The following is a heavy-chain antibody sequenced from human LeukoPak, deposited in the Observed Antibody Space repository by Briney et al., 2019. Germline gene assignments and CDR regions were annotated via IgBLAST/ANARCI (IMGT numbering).Heavy chain of an antibody. D-gene: IGHD3-22*01. Sequence: GGSLRLSXAASGFTFSSYSMNWVRQAPGKGLEWVSSISSSSSYIYYADSVKGRFTISRDNAKNSLYLQMNSLRAEDTAVYYCARAAGDSSGYYHESYYFNYWGQGTLVTVSS. CDR2: ISSSSSYI. CDR3: ARAAGDSSGYYHESYYFNY. J-gene: IGHJ4*02. CDR1: GFTFSSYS. V-gene: IGHV3-21*01.